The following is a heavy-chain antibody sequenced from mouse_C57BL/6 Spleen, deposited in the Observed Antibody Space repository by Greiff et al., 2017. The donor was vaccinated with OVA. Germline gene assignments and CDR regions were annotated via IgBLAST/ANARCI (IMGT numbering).Heavy chain of an antibody. J-gene: IGHJ4*01. CDR1: GFTFSSYA. V-gene: IGHV5-4*01. CDR2: ISDGGSYT. CDR3: ARDRNRGAMDY. Sequence: EVQLQESGGGLVKPGGSLKLSCAASGFTFSSYAMSWVRQTPEKRLEWVATISDGGSYTYYPDNVKGRFTISRDNAKNNLYLQMSHLKSEDTAMYYCARDRNRGAMDYWGQGTSVTVSS. D-gene: IGHD2-1*01.